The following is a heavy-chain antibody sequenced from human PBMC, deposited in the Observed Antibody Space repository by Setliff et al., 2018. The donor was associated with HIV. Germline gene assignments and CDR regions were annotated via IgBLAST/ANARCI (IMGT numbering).Heavy chain of an antibody. D-gene: IGHD2-8*01. J-gene: IGHJ4*02. V-gene: IGHV1-69*05. CDR2: TIPMFGTA. CDR1: GGTFGIYG. Sequence: ASVKVSCKASGGTFGIYGISWVRQAPGQGLEWMGGTIPMFGTANYAQKFQGRVTITTDESTSTAYMELSSLRSEDTAVYYCASRVLGYCTNGVCYRQYYFDYWGQGTLVTVSS. CDR3: ASRVLGYCTNGVCYRQYYFDY.